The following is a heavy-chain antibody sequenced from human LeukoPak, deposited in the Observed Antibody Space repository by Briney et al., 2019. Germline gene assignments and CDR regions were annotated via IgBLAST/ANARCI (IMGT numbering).Heavy chain of an antibody. D-gene: IGHD3-10*01. CDR3: ARTLWFGELLPDGMDV. V-gene: IGHV3-53*04. CDR1: GFTVSSNY. CDR2: IYSGGST. Sequence: GGSLRLSCAVSGFTVSSNYMSWVRQAPGKGLEWVSVIYSGGSTYYADSVKGRFTISRRNSKNTLYLQMNSLRAEDTAVYYCARTLWFGELLPDGMDVWGQGTTVTVSS. J-gene: IGHJ6*02.